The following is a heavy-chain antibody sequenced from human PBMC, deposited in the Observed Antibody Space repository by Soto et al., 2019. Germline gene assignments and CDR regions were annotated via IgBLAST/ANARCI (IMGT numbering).Heavy chain of an antibody. CDR3: ASDSLMIDVIDAFDL. J-gene: IGHJ3*01. V-gene: IGHV1-18*01. D-gene: IGHD3-22*01. CDR1: GYTFTSYG. CDR2: ISAYNGKT. Sequence: QVQLVQSGAEVKKPGASVKVSCKASGYTFTSYGISWVRQAPGQGLEWMGWISAYNGKTNYAQKLQGRVTMTTDTAKSTAYMELRSLRSDDTSVYYCASDSLMIDVIDAFDLWGQGTMVTVSS.